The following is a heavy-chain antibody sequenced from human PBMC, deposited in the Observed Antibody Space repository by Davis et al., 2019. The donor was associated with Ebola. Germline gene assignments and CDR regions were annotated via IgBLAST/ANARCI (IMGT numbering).Heavy chain of an antibody. CDR1: GFTFSSYW. CDR3: ARGRRYCSGGSCFLFDI. V-gene: IGHV3-7*01. Sequence: GESLKISCAASGFTFSSYWMSWVRQAPGKGLEWVANIKQDGSEKYYVDSAKGRFTISRDNAKNSLYLQMNSLRAEDTAVYYCARGRRYCSGGSCFLFDIWGQGTMVTVSS. J-gene: IGHJ3*02. D-gene: IGHD2-15*01. CDR2: IKQDGSEK.